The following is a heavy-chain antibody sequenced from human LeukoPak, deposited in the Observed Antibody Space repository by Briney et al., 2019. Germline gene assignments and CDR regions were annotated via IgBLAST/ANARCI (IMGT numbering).Heavy chain of an antibody. CDR2: IDPNNDDT. CDR1: GHSFSAYY. CDR3: TTFTAPRNAFDL. D-gene: IGHD3-16*01. V-gene: IGHV1-2*06. J-gene: IGHJ3*01. Sequence: ASVTVSCKASGHSFSAYYIHWVRQAPGQGLQWMGRIDPNNDDTKYTQEFQGRVSMTRDTSISTAYMYLSRLTSDDTAVYYCTTFTAPRNAFDLWGQGTMVTVSS.